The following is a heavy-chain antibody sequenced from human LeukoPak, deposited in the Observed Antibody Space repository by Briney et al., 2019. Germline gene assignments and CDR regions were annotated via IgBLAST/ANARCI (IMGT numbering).Heavy chain of an antibody. Sequence: SETLSLTCTVSGGSISSSSYYWGWIRQPPGKGLEWIGSIYYSGSTNYNPSLKSRVTISVDTSKNQFSLKLSSVTAADTAVYYCARGGSGWYVPFDYWGQGTLVTVSS. V-gene: IGHV4-39*07. CDR1: GGSISSSSYY. CDR3: ARGGSGWYVPFDY. CDR2: IYYSGST. D-gene: IGHD6-19*01. J-gene: IGHJ4*02.